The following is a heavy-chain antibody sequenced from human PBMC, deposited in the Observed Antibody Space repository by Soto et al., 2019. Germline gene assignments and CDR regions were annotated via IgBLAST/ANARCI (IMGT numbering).Heavy chain of an antibody. CDR1: GGTFSSYA. J-gene: IGHJ2*01. V-gene: IGHV1-69*12. CDR2: IIPIFGTA. D-gene: IGHD4-17*01. CDR3: ARDRAPDTVTTADWYFDL. Sequence: QVQLVQSGAEVKKPGYSVKVSCKASGGTFSSYAISWVRQAPGQGLEWMGGIIPIFGTANYAQKFQGRVTITANDSTSTAYMELSSLRSEDTAVYYGARDRAPDTVTTADWYFDLWGRGTLVTVSS.